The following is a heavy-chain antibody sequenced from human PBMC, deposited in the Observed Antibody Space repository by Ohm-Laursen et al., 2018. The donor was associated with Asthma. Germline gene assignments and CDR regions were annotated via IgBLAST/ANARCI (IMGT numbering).Heavy chain of an antibody. CDR2: VYGDGSNT. D-gene: IGHD1-26*01. J-gene: IGHJ4*02. V-gene: IGHV3-74*01. Sequence: SLRLSCAASGFTFSTYWMHWVRQAPGKGLVWVSRVYGDGSNTIYADSVKGRFTISRDNAKNTLYLQMNSLRAEDTAVYYCAKRGFYSGSYYVFDYWGQGTLVTVSS. CDR3: AKRGFYSGSYYVFDY. CDR1: GFTFSTYW.